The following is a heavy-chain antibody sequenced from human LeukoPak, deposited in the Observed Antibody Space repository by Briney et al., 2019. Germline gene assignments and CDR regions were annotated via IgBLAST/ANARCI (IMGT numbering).Heavy chain of an antibody. CDR3: ARVGSSALDY. Sequence: SGTLSLTCTVSGGSVSSGSYYWRWIRQPPGTGLEWIGYIYYSRCTNYNPSLKSRVTISVDTSKNQFSLMLSSVTAADTAVYYCARVGSSALDYWGQGTLVT. D-gene: IGHD3-22*01. CDR2: IYYSRCT. CDR1: GGSVSSGSYY. V-gene: IGHV4-61*01. J-gene: IGHJ4*02.